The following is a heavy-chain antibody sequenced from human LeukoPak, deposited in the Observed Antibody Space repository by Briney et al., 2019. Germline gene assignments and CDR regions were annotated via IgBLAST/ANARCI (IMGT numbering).Heavy chain of an antibody. CDR1: GVTFSSYA. Sequence: GGSLRLSCAVSGVTFSSYAMSWGRQAPGKGLEWVSAISGSGGSTYYADSVKGRFTISRANSKNTLYLQMNSLRAEDTAVYYCAKDLWGLDYYDSSGYYDAFDIWGQGTMVTVSS. CDR3: AKDLWGLDYYDSSGYYDAFDI. CDR2: ISGSGGST. D-gene: IGHD3-22*01. V-gene: IGHV3-23*01. J-gene: IGHJ3*02.